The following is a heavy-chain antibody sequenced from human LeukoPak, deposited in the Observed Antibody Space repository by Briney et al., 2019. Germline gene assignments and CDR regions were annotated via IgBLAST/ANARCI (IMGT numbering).Heavy chain of an antibody. V-gene: IGHV1-69*13. CDR2: INTIFGTA. CDR1: GYTFTGYY. CDR3: ARTTTVVTPWADNDH. J-gene: IGHJ4*02. Sequence: SVKVSCKTSGYTFTGYYMHWVRQAPGQGLEWMGGINTIFGTAKYAQKFQGRVTITADESTSTAYMELSSLRSEDTAVYYCARTTTVVTPWADNDHWGQGTLVTVSS. D-gene: IGHD4-23*01.